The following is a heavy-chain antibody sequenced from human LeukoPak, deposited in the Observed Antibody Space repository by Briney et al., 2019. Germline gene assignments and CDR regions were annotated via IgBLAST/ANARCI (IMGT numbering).Heavy chain of an antibody. CDR1: GFTFSSYG. CDR3: ARGGSYLSAFDI. CDR2: FSGSGGRT. D-gene: IGHD1-26*01. Sequence: GGSLRLSCAASGFTFSSYGMSWVRQAPGEGLEWVSSFSGSGGRTYFADSVKGRFTISRDNSKNTLYLQMNSLRAEDTAVYYCARGGSYLSAFDIWGQGTMVTVSS. V-gene: IGHV3-23*01. J-gene: IGHJ3*02.